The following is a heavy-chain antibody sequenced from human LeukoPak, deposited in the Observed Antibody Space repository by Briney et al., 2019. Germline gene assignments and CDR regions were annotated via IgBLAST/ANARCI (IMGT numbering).Heavy chain of an antibody. V-gene: IGHV3-33*01. CDR1: GFTFSIYG. J-gene: IGHJ3*02. D-gene: IGHD6-19*01. Sequence: PGGSLRLSCAASGFTFSIYGMHWVRQAPGTGLEWVAVICYDGTSKYYADFVKGRFTISRDNSKNTLYLKMNSLRAEDTAVYYCARPYYSSAYYGDAFDIWGQGTMVTVSS. CDR2: ICYDGTSK. CDR3: ARPYYSSAYYGDAFDI.